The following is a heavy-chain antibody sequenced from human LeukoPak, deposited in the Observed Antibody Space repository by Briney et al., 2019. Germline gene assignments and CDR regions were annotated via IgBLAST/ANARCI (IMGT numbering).Heavy chain of an antibody. J-gene: IGHJ4*02. V-gene: IGHV3-23*01. Sequence: GGSLRLSCAASGFTFSSYAMSWVRQAPGKGLEWGSAISGSGGSTYYADSVKGRFTISRDNSKNTLYLQMNSLRAEDTAVYYCAKDSIRIMITFGGVISPDYWGQGTLVTVSS. D-gene: IGHD3-16*02. CDR3: AKDSIRIMITFGGVISPDY. CDR2: ISGSGGST. CDR1: GFTFSSYA.